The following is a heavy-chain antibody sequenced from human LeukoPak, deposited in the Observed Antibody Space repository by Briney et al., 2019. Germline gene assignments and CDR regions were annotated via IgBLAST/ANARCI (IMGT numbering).Heavy chain of an antibody. CDR3: ARYYDSSGYYEDY. D-gene: IGHD3-22*01. V-gene: IGHV1-18*01. Sequence: ASVKVSCKASGYTFTNYGISWVRQAPGQGLEWVGWIRAYNGNTNYAEKVQGRVTMTTDTSTSTAYMELRSLRSDDTAVYYCARYYDSSGYYEDYWGQGTLVTVSS. J-gene: IGHJ4*02. CDR1: GYTFTNYG. CDR2: IRAYNGNT.